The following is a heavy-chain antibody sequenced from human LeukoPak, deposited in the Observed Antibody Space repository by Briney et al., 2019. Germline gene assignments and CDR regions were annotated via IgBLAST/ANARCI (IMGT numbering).Heavy chain of an antibody. D-gene: IGHD2-2*01. Sequence: SETLSLTCTVSGGSISSSSYYWSWIRQPAGKGLEWIGRIYTSGSTNYNPSLKSRVTISVDTSKNQFSLKLSSVTAADTAVYYCARDLPGYCSSTSCSTDAFDIWGQGTMVTVSS. CDR1: GGSISSSSYY. CDR3: ARDLPGYCSSTSCSTDAFDI. J-gene: IGHJ3*02. V-gene: IGHV4-61*02. CDR2: IYTSGST.